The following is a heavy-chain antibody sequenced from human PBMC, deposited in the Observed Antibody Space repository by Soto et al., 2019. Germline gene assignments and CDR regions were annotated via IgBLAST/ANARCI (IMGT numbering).Heavy chain of an antibody. CDR1: GGSFSSYA. V-gene: IGHV1-69*06. J-gene: IGHJ6*02. CDR2: IIPIFGTA. Sequence: QVQLVQSGAEVKKPGSSVKVSCKASGGSFSSYAFNWVRQAPRQGLEWLGGIIPIFGTANYAQTFQGRVTITADNSTSTVYMELSSLRSEDTAMFYCARVWGFSNVWGQGTTVTVSS. CDR3: ARVWGFSNV. D-gene: IGHD1-26*01.